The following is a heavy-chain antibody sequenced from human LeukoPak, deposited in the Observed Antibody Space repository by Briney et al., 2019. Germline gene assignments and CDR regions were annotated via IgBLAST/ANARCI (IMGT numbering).Heavy chain of an antibody. D-gene: IGHD4-23*01. V-gene: IGHV1-69*04. CDR3: ARDLSGGKDRGMDV. CDR1: GGTFSSYA. Sequence: ASVKVSCKASGGTFSSYAISWVRQAPGQGLEWMGRIIPILGIANYAQKFQDRVTITADKSTSTAYMELSSLRSEDTAVYYCARDLSGGKDRGMDVWGQGATVTVSS. CDR2: IIPILGIA. J-gene: IGHJ6*02.